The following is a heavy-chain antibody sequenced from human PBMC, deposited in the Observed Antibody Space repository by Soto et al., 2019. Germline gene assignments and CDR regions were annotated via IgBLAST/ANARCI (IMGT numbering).Heavy chain of an antibody. CDR1: RYSFTSYW. D-gene: IGHD6-25*01. CDR2: IYPGDSDT. CDR3: ATQRSSGWYLDY. V-gene: IGHV5-51*01. Sequence: LGESLKISCKGSRYSFTSYWIAWVRQMPGKGLEWMGIIYPGDSDTRYSPSFQGQVTISADKSVSTAYLQWSSLKASDTAMYYCATQRSSGWYLDYWGQGTLVTVSS. J-gene: IGHJ4*02.